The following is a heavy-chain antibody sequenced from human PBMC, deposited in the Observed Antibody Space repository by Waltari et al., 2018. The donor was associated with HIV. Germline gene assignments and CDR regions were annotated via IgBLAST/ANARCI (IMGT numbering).Heavy chain of an antibody. Sequence: LLESGGNLVQPGGSLTLSCAASGFTLSSYARTWVRQAPGKGLEWVSGISGSGGDTLFADSVKGRFTISRDASTVYLSMNRLTAEDTAVYYCAKVGLSGRWLLRRPFYFDYWGQGILVTVSS. V-gene: IGHV3-23*01. D-gene: IGHD3-10*01. CDR2: ISGSGGDT. CDR1: GFTLSSYA. J-gene: IGHJ4*02. CDR3: AKVGLSGRWLLRRPFYFDY.